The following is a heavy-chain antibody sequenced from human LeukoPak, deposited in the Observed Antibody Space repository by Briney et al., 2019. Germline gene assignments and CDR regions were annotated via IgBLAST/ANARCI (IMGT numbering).Heavy chain of an antibody. J-gene: IGHJ4*02. D-gene: IGHD1-26*01. CDR1: GFTLSSYS. CDR2: SSFDGLTT. CDR3: AKGDSGSYQYYFDC. V-gene: IGHV3-23*01. Sequence: GGSLRLSCVASGFTLSSYSMNWVRQAPGKGLEWVSYSSFDGLTTYYADSVKGRFTISRDNSKNTLYLQMNSLRAEDTAVYYCAKGDSGSYQYYFDCWGQGTLVTVSS.